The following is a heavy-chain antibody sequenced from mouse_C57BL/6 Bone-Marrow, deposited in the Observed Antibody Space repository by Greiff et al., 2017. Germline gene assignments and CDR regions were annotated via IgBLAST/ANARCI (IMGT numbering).Heavy chain of an antibody. CDR2: ISYSGST. J-gene: IGHJ2*01. CDR1: GYSITSDY. Sequence: EVKLMESGPGLAKPSQTLSLTCSVTGYSITSDYWNWIRKFPGNKLEYMGYISYSGSTYYNPSLKSRISITRDTSKNQYYLQLNSVTTEDTATYYCARYNSHYYGSSYVGDYFDYWGQGTTLTVSS. V-gene: IGHV3-8*01. D-gene: IGHD1-1*01. CDR3: ARYNSHYYGSSYVGDYFDY.